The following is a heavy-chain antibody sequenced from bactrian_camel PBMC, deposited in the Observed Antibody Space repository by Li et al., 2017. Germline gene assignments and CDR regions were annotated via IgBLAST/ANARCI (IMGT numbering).Heavy chain of an antibody. J-gene: IGHJ6*01. D-gene: IGHD4*01. V-gene: IGHV3S40*01. CDR1: GFTFSSYD. CDR2: INSGGGRV. CDR3: AADRTLYRLCGTDRSRFNT. Sequence: EVQLVESGGGLVQPGGSLRLSCAASGFTFSSYDMTWVRQASGKGLEWVSFINSGGGRVDYAESVKGRFTITRDNAKNTLYLQLNSLKPEDTAVYYCAADRTLYRLCGTDRSRFNTWGQGTQVTVS.